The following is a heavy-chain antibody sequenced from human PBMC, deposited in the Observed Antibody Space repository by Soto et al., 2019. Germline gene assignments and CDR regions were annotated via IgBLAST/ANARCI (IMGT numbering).Heavy chain of an antibody. D-gene: IGHD3-10*01. CDR2: ISAYNGNT. V-gene: IGHV1-18*01. CDR3: ASAMVRGVEYGMEV. CDR1: GYTFTSYG. J-gene: IGHJ6*02. Sequence: ASVKVSCKASGYTFTSYGISWVRQAPGQGLEWMGWISAYNGNTNYAQKLQGRVTMTTDTSTSTAYMELRSLRSVDTAVYFCASAMVRGVEYGMEVWGQGTTVTVSS.